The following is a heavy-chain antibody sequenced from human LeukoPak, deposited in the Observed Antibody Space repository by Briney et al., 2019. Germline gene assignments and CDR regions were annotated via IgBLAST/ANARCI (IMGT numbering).Heavy chain of an antibody. CDR3: AKGKVNHLGGLDY. CDR1: GFSFSSYD. CDR2: VSETGDGT. J-gene: IGHJ4*02. D-gene: IGHD1-14*01. V-gene: IGHV3-23*01. Sequence: GGSLRLSCAVSGFSFSSYDMSRVRQAPGKGLEWVSTVSETGDGTYYTDSVKGRFIISRDNSKNTFYLQMDSLRADDTAMYYCAKGKVNHLGGLDYWGQGTLVTVSS.